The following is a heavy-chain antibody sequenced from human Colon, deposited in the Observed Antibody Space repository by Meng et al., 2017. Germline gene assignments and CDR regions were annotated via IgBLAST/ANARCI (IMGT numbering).Heavy chain of an antibody. CDR3: ARDWGDVRGGFDF. V-gene: IGHV6-1*01. D-gene: IGHD3-10*02. CDR2: TYYRSKYYN. J-gene: IGHJ4*02. Sequence: QLPQSGPGLVKPSQTLSLTWAISGDSVSSSSAAWNWIRQSPSRGLEWLGRTYYRSKYYNDYALSVKSRITINPDTSKNQFSLQLNSVTPENTAIYYCARDWGDVRGGFDFWGQGTLVTVSS. CDR1: GDSVSSSSAA.